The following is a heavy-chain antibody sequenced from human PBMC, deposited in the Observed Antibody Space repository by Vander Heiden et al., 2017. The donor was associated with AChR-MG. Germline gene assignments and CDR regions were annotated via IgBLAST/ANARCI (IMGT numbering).Heavy chain of an antibody. Sequence: EVQLLESGGGLVQPGGSLRLSCAASGFTFSSYAMSWVRQAPGKGLEWVSAISGSGGSTYYADSVKGRFTISRDNSKNTLYLQMNSLRAEDTAVYYCAKGTTYYDFWSGSETGYYMDVWGKGTTVTVSS. CDR2: ISGSGGST. CDR3: AKGTTYYDFWSGSETGYYMDV. CDR1: GFTFSSYA. J-gene: IGHJ6*03. D-gene: IGHD3-3*01. V-gene: IGHV3-23*01.